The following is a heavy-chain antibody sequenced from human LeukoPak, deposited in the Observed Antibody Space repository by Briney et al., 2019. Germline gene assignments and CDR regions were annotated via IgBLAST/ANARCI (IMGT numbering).Heavy chain of an antibody. CDR2: ISSGSSYK. CDR3: ASKLEQWLVAPGDY. J-gene: IGHJ4*02. CDR1: GFTFSSYS. D-gene: IGHD6-19*01. V-gene: IGHV3-21*01. Sequence: GGSLRLSCAASGFTFSSYSMNWVRQAPGKGLEWVSFISSGSSYKYYADSVKGRFTISRDNAKNSLYLQMNSLRAEDTAVYYCASKLEQWLVAPGDYWGQGTLVTVSS.